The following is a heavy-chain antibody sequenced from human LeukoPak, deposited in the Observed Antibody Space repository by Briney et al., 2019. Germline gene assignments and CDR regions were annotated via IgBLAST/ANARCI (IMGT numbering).Heavy chain of an antibody. CDR3: ARHPKYSGSDRWFDP. V-gene: IGHV4-4*02. J-gene: IGHJ5*02. D-gene: IGHD5-12*01. CDR1: GGSISSSNW. Sequence: SETLSLTCAVSGGSISSSNWWSWVRQPPGKGLDWIGEIYHSGSTNYNPSLKSRVTMSIDTSKNQFSLKLSSVTAADTAVYYCARHPKYSGSDRWFDPWGQGTLVTVSS. CDR2: IYHSGST.